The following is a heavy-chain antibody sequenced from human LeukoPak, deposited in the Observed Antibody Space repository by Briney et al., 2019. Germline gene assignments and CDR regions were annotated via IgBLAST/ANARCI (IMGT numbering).Heavy chain of an antibody. CDR2: IYYSGST. D-gene: IGHD3-22*01. J-gene: IGHJ3*02. V-gene: IGHV4-59*01. CDR1: GGSISSYY. CDR3: ARDHYDSSGLDAFDI. Sequence: SETLSLTCTVSGGSISSYYWSWIRQPPGKGLEWIGYIYYSGSTNYNPSLKSRVTISVDTSKNQFSLKLSSVTAADTAVYYCARDHYDSSGLDAFDIWGKGTTVTVSS.